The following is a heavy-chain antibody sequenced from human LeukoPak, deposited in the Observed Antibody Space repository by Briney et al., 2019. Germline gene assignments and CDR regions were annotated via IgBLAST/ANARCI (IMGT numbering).Heavy chain of an antibody. J-gene: IGHJ4*02. D-gene: IGHD3-3*01. CDR1: GFIFSNYG. CDR2: IQFDGSNK. Sequence: QSGGSLRLSCAASGFIFSNYGMHWVRQAPGKGLEWLTFIQFDGSNKLYADSVKGRFTVSRDTSKNTVYLQMTSLRVEDTAVYYCAKENDFWSGPEGWGQGTLVTVSS. CDR3: AKENDFWSGPEG. V-gene: IGHV3-30*02.